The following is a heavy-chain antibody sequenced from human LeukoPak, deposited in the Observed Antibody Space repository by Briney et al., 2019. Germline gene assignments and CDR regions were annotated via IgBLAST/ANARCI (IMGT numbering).Heavy chain of an antibody. Sequence: SETLSLTCTVSGASISSSSYYWGWIRQPPGKGLEWIGSFYYSGGTYYNPSLKSRVTISVDTSKNQFSLRLSSVTAADTAIYYCARQASAYNCFDPWGQGTLVTVSS. V-gene: IGHV4-39*01. CDR2: FYYSGGT. J-gene: IGHJ5*02. CDR1: GASISSSSYY. D-gene: IGHD3-16*01. CDR3: ARQASAYNCFDP.